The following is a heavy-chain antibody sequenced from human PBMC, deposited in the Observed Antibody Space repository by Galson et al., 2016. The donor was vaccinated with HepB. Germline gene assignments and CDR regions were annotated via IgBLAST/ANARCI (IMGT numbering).Heavy chain of an antibody. V-gene: IGHV3-15*01. Sequence: SLRLSCAGTGFTFSNAWMSWVRQAPGKGLEWLGRIKTMTDGGTTDYGAPVKGRFPISRDDSKKPVFLQMNSLETEDTGVYYFTFSWNDGNWGRGTLVTVSS. CDR1: GFTFSNAW. J-gene: IGHJ4*02. CDR2: IKTMTDGGTT. CDR3: TFSWNDGN. D-gene: IGHD1-1*01.